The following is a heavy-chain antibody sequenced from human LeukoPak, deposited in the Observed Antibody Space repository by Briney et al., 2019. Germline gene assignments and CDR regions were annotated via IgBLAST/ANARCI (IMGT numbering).Heavy chain of an antibody. V-gene: IGHV4-30-4*08. CDR2: IYYSGST. CDR1: GGSISSGDYY. D-gene: IGHD3-22*01. CDR3: ARDPGRGYYDSSGYYVQ. J-gene: IGHJ4*02. Sequence: SQTLSLTCTVSGGSISSGDYYWTWIRQPPGKGLEWIGYIYYSGSTYYNPSLKSRVTISVDTSKNQFSLKLSSVTAADTGVYYCARDPGRGYYDSSGYYVQWGQGTLVTVSS.